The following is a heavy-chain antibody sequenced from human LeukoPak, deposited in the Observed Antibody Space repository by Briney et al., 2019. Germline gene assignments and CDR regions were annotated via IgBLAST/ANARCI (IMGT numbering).Heavy chain of an antibody. CDR3: ARAPRGRCYFDS. CDR2: IWSDGHNK. J-gene: IGHJ4*02. D-gene: IGHD3-16*01. Sequence: PGGSLRLSCAASGFTFSSYGIHWVRQAPGKGLEWVSVIWSDGHNKYYADSVKGRFTISRDDSKNTLYLQMSSLRAEDTALYYCARAPRGRCYFDSWGQGTLVTVSS. CDR1: GFTFSSYG. V-gene: IGHV3-33*01.